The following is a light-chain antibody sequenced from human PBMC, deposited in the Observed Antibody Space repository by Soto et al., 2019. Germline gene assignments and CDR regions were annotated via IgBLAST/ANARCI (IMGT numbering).Light chain of an antibody. CDR2: DNS. Sequence: QSVLTQPPSVSGAPGQRVTISCSGSSSNIGAGYDIHWYQQLPGTAPKLLIFDNSDRPSGVPERFSVSKSGTSASLALTGLQAEDEADYYCQSYDSSLGAWVFGGGTKLTVL. CDR1: SSNIGAGYD. V-gene: IGLV1-40*01. CDR3: QSYDSSLGAWV. J-gene: IGLJ3*02.